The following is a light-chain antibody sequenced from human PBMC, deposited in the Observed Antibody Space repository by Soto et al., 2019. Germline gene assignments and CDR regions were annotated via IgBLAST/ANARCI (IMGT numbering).Light chain of an antibody. CDR3: CSYAGSSTYYV. CDR1: SSDVGNYNL. CDR2: EGS. V-gene: IGLV2-23*01. J-gene: IGLJ1*01. Sequence: QSVLTQPASVSGSPGQSITISCAGTSSDVGNYNLVSWYQQHPGKAPKLMIYEGSKRPSGVSNRFSASKSGNTASLTISGLQAEDEADYYCCSYAGSSTYYVFGIGTKVTVL.